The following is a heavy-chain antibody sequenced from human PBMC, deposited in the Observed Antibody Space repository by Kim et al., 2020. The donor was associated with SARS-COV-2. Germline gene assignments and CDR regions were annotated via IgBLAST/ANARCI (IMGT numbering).Heavy chain of an antibody. CDR2: IWYDGSNK. J-gene: IGHJ3*02. D-gene: IGHD3-3*01. CDR1: GFTFSSYG. Sequence: GALRLSCAASGFTFSSYGMHWVRQAPGKGLEWVAVIWYDGSNKYYADSVKGRFTISRDNSKNTLYLQMNSLRAEDTAVYYCARDADSLDDSFDIWGQGTIGPVFS. CDR3: ARDADSLDDSFDI. V-gene: IGHV3-33*08.